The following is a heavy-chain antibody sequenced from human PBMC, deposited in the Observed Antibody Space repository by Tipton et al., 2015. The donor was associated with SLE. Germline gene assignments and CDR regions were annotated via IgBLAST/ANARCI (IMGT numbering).Heavy chain of an antibody. D-gene: IGHD6-13*01. V-gene: IGHV4-34*01. CDR2: INQSGST. Sequence: LRLSCAVYGGSFSGHYWSWIRQPPGKGLEWIGEINQSGSTNYNPSLKSRLIMSVDASKNQFSLKLSSVTAADAAIYYCAGAVGTAAGSRDYWGQGTLVTVSS. J-gene: IGHJ4*02. CDR1: GGSFSGHY. CDR3: AGAVGTAAGSRDY.